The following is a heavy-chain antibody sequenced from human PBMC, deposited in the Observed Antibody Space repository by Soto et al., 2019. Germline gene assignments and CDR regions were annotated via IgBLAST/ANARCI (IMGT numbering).Heavy chain of an antibody. CDR1: GFTFSSYA. V-gene: IGHV3-30*04. CDR2: TSYDGRNK. Sequence: QVQLVESGGGVVQPGRSLRLSCAASGFTFSSYAMHWVRQAPGKGLEWVAVTSYDGRNKYYADSVKGRFTISRDNSKNTLYVQMNSLRGEDTAVYYCARDRGYSYGFDYWGQGTLVTVSS. J-gene: IGHJ4*02. D-gene: IGHD5-18*01. CDR3: ARDRGYSYGFDY.